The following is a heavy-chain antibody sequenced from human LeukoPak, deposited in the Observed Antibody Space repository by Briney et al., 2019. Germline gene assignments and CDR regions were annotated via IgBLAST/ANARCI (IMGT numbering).Heavy chain of an antibody. Sequence: PGGSLRLSCAASGFTFSSYSMNWVCQAPGKGLEWIGSIYYSGSTYYNPSLKSRVTISVDTSKNQFSLKLSSVTAADTAVYYCASRGFYDSSGYYWDYWGQGTLVTVSS. J-gene: IGHJ4*02. D-gene: IGHD3-22*01. CDR1: GFTFSSYS. CDR3: ASRGFYDSSGYYWDY. CDR2: IYYSGST. V-gene: IGHV4-39*07.